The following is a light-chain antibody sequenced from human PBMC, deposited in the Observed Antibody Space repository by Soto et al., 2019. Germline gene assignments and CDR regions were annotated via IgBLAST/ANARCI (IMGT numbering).Light chain of an antibody. V-gene: IGKV3-20*01. CDR1: QSINSKS. CDR2: NTS. J-gene: IGKJ3*01. CDR3: QHYGGSFI. Sequence: EIVLTQSPGTLSLSPGEGATVSCRVSQSINSKSLVWYQRKFGQAHRLLIYNTSSRATGIPDRFSGSGSGTDFTLSISRLEPEDFAVYYCQHYGGSFIFGPGTKVAFK.